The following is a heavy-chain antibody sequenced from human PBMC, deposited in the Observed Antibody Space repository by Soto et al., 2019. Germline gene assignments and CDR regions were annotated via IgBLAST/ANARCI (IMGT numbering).Heavy chain of an antibody. CDR3: ARDHKWDGMDV. D-gene: IGHD1-26*01. J-gene: IGHJ6*02. V-gene: IGHV4-31*03. Sequence: SETLSLICSVSGGSFSSDSFIWSWVRQFPGKGLEWIGYIYYSGTTYYNPSLRSRVIMSVDTSKNQFSLKLSSVTAADTAVYYCARDHKWDGMDVWGQGTTVTVSS. CDR1: GGSFSSDSFI. CDR2: IYYSGTT.